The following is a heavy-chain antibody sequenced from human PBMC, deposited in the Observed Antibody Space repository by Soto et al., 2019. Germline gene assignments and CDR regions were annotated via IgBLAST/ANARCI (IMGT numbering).Heavy chain of an antibody. CDR3: ARLITGEPYYYYYYGMDV. V-gene: IGHV5-51*01. D-gene: IGHD7-27*01. CDR2: IYPGDSDT. J-gene: IGHJ6*02. CDR1: GYSFTNHL. Sequence: GEALKISCKGSGYSFTNHLIGRVRQMPGKSLEWMGIIYPGDSDTRYSPSFQGQVTISADKSISTAYLQWSSLKASDTAMYYCARLITGEPYYYYYYGMDVWGQGTTVTVSS.